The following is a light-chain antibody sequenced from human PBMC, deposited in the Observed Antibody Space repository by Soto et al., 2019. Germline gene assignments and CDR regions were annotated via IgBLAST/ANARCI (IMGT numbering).Light chain of an antibody. V-gene: IGKV3-20*01. Sequence: EIVLTQSPGTLPLSPGERATLSCSSSQSVSSSYLAWYQQKPGQAPRLLIYGASSRATGIPDRFSGSGSGTDFTLTISRLEPEDFAVYYCQQYGSSPTWTFGQGTKVDIK. CDR1: QSVSSSY. CDR3: QQYGSSPTWT. CDR2: GAS. J-gene: IGKJ1*01.